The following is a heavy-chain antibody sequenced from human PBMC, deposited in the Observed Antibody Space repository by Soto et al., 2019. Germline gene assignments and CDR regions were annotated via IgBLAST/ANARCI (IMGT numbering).Heavy chain of an antibody. Sequence: EVQLVESGGGLVQPGGSLRLSCAASGSTVSSNYMSWVRQAPGKGLEWVSVIYSGGSTYYADSVKGRFTISRDNSKNTLYLQMNSLRAEDTAVYYCAREAYGGNSDYYYGMDVWGQGTTVTVSS. V-gene: IGHV3-66*01. D-gene: IGHD4-17*01. J-gene: IGHJ6*02. CDR2: IYSGGST. CDR3: AREAYGGNSDYYYGMDV. CDR1: GSTVSSNY.